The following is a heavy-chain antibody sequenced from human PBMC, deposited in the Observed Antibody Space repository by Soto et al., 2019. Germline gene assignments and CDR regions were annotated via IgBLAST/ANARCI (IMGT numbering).Heavy chain of an antibody. Sequence: PGESLKISCQGSGYSFTTYWISWVRQMPGKGLEWMGRIDPGYSSTNYSPSFRGHITISVDRSINTAHLQFSSLRAADTAVYYCARLEKWYYNDYGLDVWGQGTMVTVSS. D-gene: IGHD1-26*01. CDR3: ARLEKWYYNDYGLDV. CDR1: GYSFTTYW. CDR2: IDPGYSST. V-gene: IGHV5-10-1*01. J-gene: IGHJ6*02.